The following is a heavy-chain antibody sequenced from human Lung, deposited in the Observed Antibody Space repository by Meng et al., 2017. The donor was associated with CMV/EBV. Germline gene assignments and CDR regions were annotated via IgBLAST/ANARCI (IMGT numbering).Heavy chain of an antibody. J-gene: IGHJ3*02. CDR3: ARCKDAFEM. D-gene: IGHD2/OR15-2a*01. Sequence: SETLSLTCSVSGDSVNSDSYYWTWIRQPPGNALEWIGYIYYSGSTKYNPSLKSRVSISIDTSKNQFSLKLYSVAASDTAVYYCARCKDAFEMWGQGTMVTVSS. V-gene: IGHV4-61*01. CDR2: IYYSGST. CDR1: GDSVNSDSYY.